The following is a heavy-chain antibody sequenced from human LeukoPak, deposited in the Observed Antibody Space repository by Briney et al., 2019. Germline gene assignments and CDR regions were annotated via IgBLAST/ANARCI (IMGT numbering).Heavy chain of an antibody. CDR1: GFTFTTYW. CDR2: IRQDGSER. Sequence: PGGSLRLSCAASGFTFTTYWMDWVRQAPGMGLEWVANIRQDGSERDYADSVKGRFTISRDNARNTLYLQMSSLRAEDTAVYYCAREDHQLLWFGELSRLRRHNWFDPWGQGTLVTVSS. D-gene: IGHD3-10*01. V-gene: IGHV3-7*01. CDR3: AREDHQLLWFGELSRLRRHNWFDP. J-gene: IGHJ5*02.